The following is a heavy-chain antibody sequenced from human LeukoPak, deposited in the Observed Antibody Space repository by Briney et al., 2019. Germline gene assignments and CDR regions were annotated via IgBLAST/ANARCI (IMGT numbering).Heavy chain of an antibody. D-gene: IGHD1-26*01. CDR1: GFTFSDYS. CDR3: VRDRSGSYPCYFDF. Sequence: PGGSLRLSCAASGFTFSDYSMNWVRQAPGKGLEWVSSISSRTTYISYADSLKGRFTISRDNAKNSLYLQMNSLRAEDTAVYYCVRDRSGSYPCYFDFWGQGTLVTVSS. J-gene: IGHJ4*02. CDR2: ISSRTTYI. V-gene: IGHV3-21*01.